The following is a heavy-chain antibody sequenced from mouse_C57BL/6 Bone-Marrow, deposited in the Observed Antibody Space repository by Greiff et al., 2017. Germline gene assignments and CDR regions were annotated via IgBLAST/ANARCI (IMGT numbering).Heavy chain of an antibody. V-gene: IGHV5-4*03. CDR3: ARVLYYYGRFDY. CDR1: GFTFSSYA. J-gene: IGHJ2*01. CDR2: ISDGGSYT. D-gene: IGHD1-1*01. Sequence: DVKLVESGGGLVKPGGSLKLSCAASGFTFSSYAMSWVRQTPEKRLEWVATISDGGSYTYYPDNVKGRFTISRDNAKNNLYLQMSHLKSEDTAMYYCARVLYYYGRFDYWGQGTTLTVSS.